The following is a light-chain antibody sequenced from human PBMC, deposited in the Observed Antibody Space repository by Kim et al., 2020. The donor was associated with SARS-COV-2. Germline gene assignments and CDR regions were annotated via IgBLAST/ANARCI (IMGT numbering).Light chain of an antibody. J-gene: IGKJ4*01. Sequence: IQMTQSPSSLSASVGDRVTITCQASQDISDYLNWYQQKPGKAPKLLIYDASNLEEGVPSRFSGSGFGRDFTLTISSLQPEDIATYYCKHYQILPLTFGGGTKVEIK. CDR1: QDISDY. CDR3: KHYQILPLT. V-gene: IGKV1-33*01. CDR2: DAS.